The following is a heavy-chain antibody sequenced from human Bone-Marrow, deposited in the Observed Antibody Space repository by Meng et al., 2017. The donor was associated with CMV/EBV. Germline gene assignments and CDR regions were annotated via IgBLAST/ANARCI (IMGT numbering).Heavy chain of an antibody. CDR2: IHSSGVTT. V-gene: IGHV3-11*01. D-gene: IGHD1-20*01. Sequence: GESLKISCAASGFTFSDFYMSWIRQAPGKGLEWVSYIHSSGVTTYYADSVQGRFTISRDNAKNSLYLQMNSLRAEDTAVYYCTRVYNWDAFDIWGQGTMVTVSS. CDR3: TRVYNWDAFDI. CDR1: GFTFSDFY. J-gene: IGHJ3*02.